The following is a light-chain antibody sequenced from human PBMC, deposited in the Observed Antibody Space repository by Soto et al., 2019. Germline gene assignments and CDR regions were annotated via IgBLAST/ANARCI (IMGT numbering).Light chain of an antibody. CDR3: QQYYQWPSYT. CDR2: AAS. V-gene: IGKV3-15*01. Sequence: EIVMTQSLATLSVSPGERATLSCRASQAVSSNLAWYQQKPGQAPRLLIYAASTRAAGIPDRFSGSGSGTGFTLTITSLQSEDFAVYYCQQYYQWPSYTFGQGTK. J-gene: IGKJ2*01. CDR1: QAVSSN.